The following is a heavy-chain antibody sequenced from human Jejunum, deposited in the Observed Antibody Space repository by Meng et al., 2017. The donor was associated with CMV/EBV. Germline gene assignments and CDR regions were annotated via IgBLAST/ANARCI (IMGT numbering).Heavy chain of an antibody. CDR3: ARDGCERSSSCQFDS. D-gene: IGHD6-6*01. V-gene: IGHV6-1*01. CDR2: TYYRTKWYH. Sequence: VSTYSAAWNWIRLSPSRGLEWLGRTYYRTKWYHDYATSVKSRLTITPDTSRNQLFLQLNSVTPEDTAVYYCARDGCERSSSCQFDSWGQGTLVTVSS. CDR1: VSTYSAA. J-gene: IGHJ4*02.